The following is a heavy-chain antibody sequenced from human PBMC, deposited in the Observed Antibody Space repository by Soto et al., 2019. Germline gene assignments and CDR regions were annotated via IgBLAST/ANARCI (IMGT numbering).Heavy chain of an antibody. CDR2: IYYSGST. Sequence: QVQLQESGPGLVKPSQTLSLTCTVSGGSISSGGYYWSWIRQHPGKGLEWIGYIYYSGSTYYYPSLKSRVTISVDTSKNQFSLKLSSVTAADTAVYYCARGEYDSSGYSPLPFDYWGQGTLVTVSS. V-gene: IGHV4-31*03. D-gene: IGHD3-22*01. J-gene: IGHJ4*02. CDR1: GGSISSGGYY. CDR3: ARGEYDSSGYSPLPFDY.